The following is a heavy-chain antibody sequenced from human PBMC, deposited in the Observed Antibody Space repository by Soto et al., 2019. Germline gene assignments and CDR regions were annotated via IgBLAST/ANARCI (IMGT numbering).Heavy chain of an antibody. CDR2: IYSGGRT. CDR1: GASIRGSD. V-gene: IGHV4-4*08. CDR3: ARDYAGSSGHFDS. J-gene: IGHJ4*02. Sequence: QVQLQEAGPGLVKPSETVSLTCTVSGASIRGSDWSWIRQPPGQGLPWLASIYSGGRTDYNHSLESRVTISVDTSKNQFSLNLRSVNEADTAVYYCARDYAGSSGHFDSWGQGTLVTVSS. D-gene: IGHD6-19*01.